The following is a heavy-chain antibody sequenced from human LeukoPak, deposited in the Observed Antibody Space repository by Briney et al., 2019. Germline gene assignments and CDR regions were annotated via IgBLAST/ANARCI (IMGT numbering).Heavy chain of an antibody. Sequence: SETLSLTCTVYGGSIRSGSYYWSWIRQPGGKGVEWIGRIYTSRTTNYNPSLKIRVTISLDTSKNQFSLKLSSVTAADTAVYYCAREERNVYYYYMDVWGKGTTVTVSS. CDR2: IYTSRTT. CDR1: GGSIRSGSYY. J-gene: IGHJ6*03. D-gene: IGHD1-1*01. V-gene: IGHV4-61*02. CDR3: AREERNVYYYYMDV.